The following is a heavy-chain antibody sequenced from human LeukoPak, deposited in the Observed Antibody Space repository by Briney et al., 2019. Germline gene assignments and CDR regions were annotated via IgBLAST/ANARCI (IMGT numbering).Heavy chain of an antibody. D-gene: IGHD2-15*01. V-gene: IGHV1-18*01. CDR2: ISAYNGNT. Sequence: GAPVKVSCNASGYTFTSYGISWVRQAPGQGLEWMGWISAYNGNTNYAQKLQGRVTMTTDTSTSTAYMELRSLRSDDTAVYYCARDNGRRSVVVVAAYWGQGTLVTVSS. CDR3: ARDNGRRSVVVVAAY. CDR1: GYTFTSYG. J-gene: IGHJ4*02.